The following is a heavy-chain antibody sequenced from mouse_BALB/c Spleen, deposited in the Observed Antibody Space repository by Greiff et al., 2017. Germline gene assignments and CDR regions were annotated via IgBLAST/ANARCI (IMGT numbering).Heavy chain of an antibody. D-gene: IGHD2-3*01. J-gene: IGHJ4*01. Sequence: VQLQQSGAELARPGASVKLSCKASGYTFTSYWMQWVKQRPGQGLEWIGAIYPGDGDTRYTQKFKGKATLTADKSSSTAYMQLSSLASEDSAVYYCARNYDGYYENAMDYWGQGTSVTVSS. CDR3: ARNYDGYYENAMDY. CDR2: IYPGDGDT. V-gene: IGHV1-87*01. CDR1: GYTFTSYW.